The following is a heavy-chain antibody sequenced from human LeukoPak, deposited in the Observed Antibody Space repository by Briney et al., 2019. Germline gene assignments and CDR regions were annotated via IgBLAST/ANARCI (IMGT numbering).Heavy chain of an antibody. V-gene: IGHV1-8*01. J-gene: IGHJ3*02. D-gene: IGHD3/OR15-3a*01. CDR1: GYTFTSYD. Sequence: ASVRVSCKASGYTFTSYDMNWVRQATGQGLEWMGWMNPNSGNTGYAQKFQGRVTMTRNTSISTAYMELSSLRSEDTAVYYCARRARWTDSDAFDIWGQGTMVTVSS. CDR2: MNPNSGNT. CDR3: ARRARWTDSDAFDI.